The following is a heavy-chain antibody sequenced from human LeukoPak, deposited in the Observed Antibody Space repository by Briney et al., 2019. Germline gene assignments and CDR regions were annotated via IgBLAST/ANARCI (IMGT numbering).Heavy chain of an antibody. CDR2: IRSKANSYAT. CDR1: GSTFSGSA. V-gene: IGHV3-73*01. J-gene: IGHJ4*02. CDR3: TRHHPVANSSGCC. Sequence: PGGSLRLSCAASGSTFSGSAMHWVRQASGKGLEWVGRIRSKANSYATAYAASVKGRFTISRDDSKNTAYLQMNSLKTEDTAVYYCTRHHPVANSSGCCWGQGTLVTVSS. D-gene: IGHD6-19*01.